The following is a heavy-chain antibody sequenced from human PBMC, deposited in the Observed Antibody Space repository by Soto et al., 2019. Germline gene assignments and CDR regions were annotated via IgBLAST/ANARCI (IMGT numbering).Heavy chain of an antibody. Sequence: GASVKVSCKASGYTFTNYGISWVRQAPGQGLEWMGWINAYAGNTKYVQRLQGRVTMTEDTSTSTAYMELSSLRSEDTAVYYCATVGPTAAMVGFDYWGQGTLVTVSS. J-gene: IGHJ4*02. V-gene: IGHV1-18*01. D-gene: IGHD5-18*01. CDR1: GYTFTNYG. CDR2: INAYAGNT. CDR3: ATVGPTAAMVGFDY.